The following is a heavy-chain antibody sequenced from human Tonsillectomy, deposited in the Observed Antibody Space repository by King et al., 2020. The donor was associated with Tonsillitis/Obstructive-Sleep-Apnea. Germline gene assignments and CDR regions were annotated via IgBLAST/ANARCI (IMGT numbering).Heavy chain of an antibody. J-gene: IGHJ3*02. CDR2: ISSSSSYI. D-gene: IGHD4-17*01. Sequence: VQLVESGGGLVKPGGSLRLSCAASGFTFSSYSMNWVRQAPGKGLEWVSSISSSSSYIYYADSVKGRFTISRDNAKNSLYLQMNSLRAEDTAVYYCAAGYGDYEGAFDIWGQGTMVTVSS. CDR1: GFTFSSYS. V-gene: IGHV3-21*01. CDR3: AAGYGDYEGAFDI.